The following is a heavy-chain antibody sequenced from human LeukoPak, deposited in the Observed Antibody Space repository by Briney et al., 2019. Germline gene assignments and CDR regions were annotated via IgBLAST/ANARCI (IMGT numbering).Heavy chain of an antibody. D-gene: IGHD2-21*02. CDR1: GDSFTSVTDY. V-gene: IGHV4-39*07. J-gene: IGHJ4*02. CDR2: GDYSGGT. CDR3: ARGRGDYYFYSYFDS. Sequence: PSETLSLTCTVSGDSFTSVTDYWAWIRQPPGKGLEWIASGDYSGGTYYNPSLKSRVTMSVDTSKNQFSLKLSSVTAADTAVYYCARGRGDYYFYSYFDSWGQGTLVTVSS.